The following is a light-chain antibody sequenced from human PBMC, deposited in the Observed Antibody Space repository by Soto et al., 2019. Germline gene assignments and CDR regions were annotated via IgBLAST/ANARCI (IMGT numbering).Light chain of an antibody. Sequence: QSVLTQPPSASETPGQRVTISCSGSSSNIGSDTVNWYQQLPGTAPKLLIFSNTQRPSGVPDRFSGSKSGTSASLAITGLQAEDEADYYCQSYDSSLGGSVFGTGTKLTVL. V-gene: IGLV1-44*01. CDR2: SNT. J-gene: IGLJ1*01. CDR3: QSYDSSLGGSV. CDR1: SSNIGSDT.